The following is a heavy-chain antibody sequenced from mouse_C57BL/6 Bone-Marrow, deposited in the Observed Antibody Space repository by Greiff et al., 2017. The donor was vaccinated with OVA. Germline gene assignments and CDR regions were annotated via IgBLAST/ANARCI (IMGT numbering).Heavy chain of an antibody. CDR1: GYTFTDYA. Sequence: QVQLQQSGPELVRPGVSVKISCKGSGYTFTDYAMHWVKQSHAKSLEWIGVISTYYGDASYNQKFKDKATLTADKSSSTAYMQLSSLTYEDSAVYYCARSSYYYGSDYFDYWGQGTTLTVSS. CDR2: ISTYYGDA. CDR3: ARSSYYYGSDYFDY. V-gene: IGHV1-67*01. D-gene: IGHD1-1*01. J-gene: IGHJ2*01.